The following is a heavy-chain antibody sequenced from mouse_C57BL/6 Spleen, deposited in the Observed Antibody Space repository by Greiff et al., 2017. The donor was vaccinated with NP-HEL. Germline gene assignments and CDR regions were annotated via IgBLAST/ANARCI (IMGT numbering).Heavy chain of an antibody. CDR2: IWGVGST. V-gene: IGHV2-6*01. J-gene: IGHJ3*01. CDR3: ASAYYSNYGFAY. D-gene: IGHD2-5*01. Sequence: QVQLKQSGPGLVAPSQSLSITCTVSGFSLTSYGVDWVRQSPGKGLEWLGVIWGVGSTNYNLALKSRLSISKDNSKCQGFLKMNSLKTDDTAMYYSASAYYSNYGFAYGGQGTLVTVSA. CDR1: GFSLTSYG.